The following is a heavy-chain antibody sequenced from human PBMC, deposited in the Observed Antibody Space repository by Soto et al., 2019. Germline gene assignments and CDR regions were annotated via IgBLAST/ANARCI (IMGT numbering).Heavy chain of an antibody. CDR2: IWYDGSNK. CDR1: GFTFSSYG. J-gene: IGHJ6*02. Sequence: QVQLVESGGGVVQPGRSLRLSCAASGFTFSSYGMHWVRQAPGKGLEWVAVIWYDGSNKYYADSVKGRFTISRDNSKNTLYLQMNSLRAEDTAVYYCASFNHYYYYGMDVWGQGTTVTVSS. CDR3: ASFNHYYYYGMDV. V-gene: IGHV3-33*01.